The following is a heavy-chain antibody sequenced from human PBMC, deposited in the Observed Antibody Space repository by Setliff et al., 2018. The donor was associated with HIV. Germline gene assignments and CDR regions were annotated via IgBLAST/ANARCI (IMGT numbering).Heavy chain of an antibody. Sequence: PSETLSLTCTVSGGSISSHYWSWIRQPPGKGLEWIGYIYYSGSTNYNPSLKSRVTISVDTSKNQFSPKLSSVTAADTAVYYCARDGPLEGSYRYYYYYMDVWGKGTTVTVSS. CDR3: ARDGPLEGSYRYYYYYMDV. CDR1: GGSISSHY. CDR2: IYYSGST. D-gene: IGHD3-10*01. V-gene: IGHV4-59*11. J-gene: IGHJ6*03.